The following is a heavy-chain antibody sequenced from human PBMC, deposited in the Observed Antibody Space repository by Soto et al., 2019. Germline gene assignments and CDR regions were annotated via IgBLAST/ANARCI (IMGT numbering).Heavy chain of an antibody. CDR1: GYTCTSWG. Sequence: GASLKVAGRGSGYTCTSWGISWVRQAPGQGLEWMGWISAYNGNTNYAQKLQGRVTMTTDTSTSTAYMELRSLRSDDTAVYYCARDRRVRPYNWNDLHYYGMDVWGQGTTVTVSS. CDR3: ARDRRVRPYNWNDLHYYGMDV. J-gene: IGHJ6*02. CDR2: ISAYNGNT. D-gene: IGHD1-1*01. V-gene: IGHV1-18*01.